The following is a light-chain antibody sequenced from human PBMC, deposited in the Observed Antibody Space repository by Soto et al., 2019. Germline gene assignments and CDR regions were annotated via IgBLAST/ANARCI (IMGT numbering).Light chain of an antibody. J-gene: IGLJ1*01. CDR2: EVN. V-gene: IGLV2-8*01. Sequence: QSVLTQPPSASGSPGQSVAISCTGTSSDVGGYNYVSWYQQHPGKAPKLMIYEVNKRPSGVPDRFSGFKSGNTASLTVSGLQAEDEAGYYCSSYAGSSNVFGTGTKVTVL. CDR1: SSDVGGYNY. CDR3: SSYAGSSNV.